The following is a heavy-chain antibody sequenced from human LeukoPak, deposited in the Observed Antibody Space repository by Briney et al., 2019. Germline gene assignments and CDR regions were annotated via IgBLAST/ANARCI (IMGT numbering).Heavy chain of an antibody. CDR2: INGDGSAT. CDR1: GFTFSSYS. CDR3: ARDRLYTSDY. J-gene: IGHJ4*02. Sequence: GGSLRLSCAASGFTFSSYSMNWVRQAPGKGLVWVSRINGDGSATTYADSLKGRFTISRDNTKNTLYLQINSLRAEDTAVYFCARDRLYTSDYWGQGTLVTVSS. D-gene: IGHD3-16*01. V-gene: IGHV3-74*01.